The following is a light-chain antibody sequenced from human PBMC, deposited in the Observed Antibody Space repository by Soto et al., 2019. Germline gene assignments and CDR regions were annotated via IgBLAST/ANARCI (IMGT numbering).Light chain of an antibody. CDR2: KAS. Sequence: DIQITQSPSSLSASVVDGVTITCRASQSISSYLNWYQQKPGKAPNLLIYKASSLESGVPSRFSGSGSGTEFTLTISSLQPDDFVTYYCQQYNTYPWTFGQGTKVDIK. CDR1: QSISSY. J-gene: IGKJ1*01. V-gene: IGKV1-5*03. CDR3: QQYNTYPWT.